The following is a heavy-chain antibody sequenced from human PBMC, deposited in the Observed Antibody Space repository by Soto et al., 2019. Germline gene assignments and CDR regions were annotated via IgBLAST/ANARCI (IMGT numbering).Heavy chain of an antibody. D-gene: IGHD2-15*01. CDR1: GSRFTSHW. V-gene: IGHV3-7*01. Sequence: EGQLVESGGVLVQPGGSLRLSCEASGSRFTSHWMTWVRQAPGKGLEWVASLHQDGHEKYYVDSVKGRFTISRDNTRDSLFLQMNSLRAEDTAVYYCARARDQFGGHFDYWGRGILVTVSS. J-gene: IGHJ4*02. CDR3: ARARDQFGGHFDY. CDR2: LHQDGHEK.